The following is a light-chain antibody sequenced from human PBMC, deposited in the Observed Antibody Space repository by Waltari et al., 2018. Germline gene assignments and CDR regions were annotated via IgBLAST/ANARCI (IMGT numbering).Light chain of an antibody. V-gene: IGLV4-69*01. CDR1: SGHRSYA. J-gene: IGLJ3*02. CDR3: QTGGFGIWV. CDR2: VNSDGSH. Sequence: QLMLTQSPSASASLGASVRLTCPLSSGHRSYAVAWHQPQPEKGPRYLMKVNSDGSHIKGDGIPDRFSGSSSGAERYLTISSLQSEDEADYYCQTGGFGIWVFGGGTKLTVL.